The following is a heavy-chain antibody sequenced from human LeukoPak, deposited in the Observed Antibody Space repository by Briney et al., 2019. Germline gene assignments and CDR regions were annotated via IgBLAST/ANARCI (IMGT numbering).Heavy chain of an antibody. J-gene: IGHJ6*02. CDR1: GYTFTSYG. Sequence: ASVKVSCTASGYTFTSYGISWVRQAPGQGLEWMGWISAYNGNTNYAQKLQGRVTMTTDTSTSTAYMELRSLRSDDTAVYYCARKGYCSSTSCLYYYYYGMDVWGQGTTVTVSS. V-gene: IGHV1-18*01. CDR2: ISAYNGNT. CDR3: ARKGYCSSTSCLYYYYYGMDV. D-gene: IGHD2-2*01.